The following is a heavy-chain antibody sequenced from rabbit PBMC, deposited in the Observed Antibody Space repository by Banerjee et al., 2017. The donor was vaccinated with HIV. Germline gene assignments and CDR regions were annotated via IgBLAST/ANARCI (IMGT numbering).Heavy chain of an antibody. CDR1: GFSFSSSYY. J-gene: IGHJ3*01. Sequence: QSLEESGGDLVKPEGSLTLTCTASGFSFSSSYYMCWVRQAPGKGLEWIACIYVGSSGSTYYASWAKGRFTFTRSTSLNTVTLQLNSLTAADTATYFCATGSAMDLWGQGTLVTVS. CDR2: IYVGSSGST. CDR3: ATGSAMDL. V-gene: IGHV1S40*01.